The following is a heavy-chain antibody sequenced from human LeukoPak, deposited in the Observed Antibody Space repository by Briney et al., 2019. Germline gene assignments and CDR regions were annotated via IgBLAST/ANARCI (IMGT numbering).Heavy chain of an antibody. Sequence: SETLSLTCAVYGGSVSGYYWSWIRQPPGKGLEWIGYIYYSGSTNYNPSLKSRVTISVDTSKNQFSLKLSSVTAADTAVYYCARHRYCSSTSCPKNLAFDYWGQGTLVTVSS. J-gene: IGHJ4*02. CDR3: ARHRYCSSTSCPKNLAFDY. V-gene: IGHV4-59*08. CDR1: GGSVSGYY. D-gene: IGHD2-2*01. CDR2: IYYSGST.